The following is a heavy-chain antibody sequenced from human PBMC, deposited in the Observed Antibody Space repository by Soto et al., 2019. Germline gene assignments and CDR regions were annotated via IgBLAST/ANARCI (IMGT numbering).Heavy chain of an antibody. CDR2: IYYSGST. J-gene: IGHJ4*02. Sequence: EPSETLSLNCTVSGGSISSDGYYWSWIRQHPGKGLEWIGYIYYSGSTYYNPSLKSRVTISLDTSKNQFSLKLGSVTAADTAVYYCARDLEYCITPRCYRVFDYWGQGTPVTVSS. CDR3: ARDLEYCITPRCYRVFDY. CDR1: GGSISSDGYY. V-gene: IGHV4-31*03. D-gene: IGHD2-2*01.